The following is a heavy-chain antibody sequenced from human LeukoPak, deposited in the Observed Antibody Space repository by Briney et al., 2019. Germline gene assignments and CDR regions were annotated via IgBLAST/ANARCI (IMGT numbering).Heavy chain of an antibody. Sequence: GGSLRLSCAASVFTLSRYSMTWVRQAPGKGLEWVSSISGSTGYIYYADSVKGRFTISRDNAKNSLYLQMNSLRAEDTAVYYCASEGVKSMLRGVIYGMDVWGQGTTVTVSS. CDR3: ASEGVKSMLRGVIYGMDV. CDR2: ISGSTGYI. D-gene: IGHD3-10*01. CDR1: VFTLSRYS. J-gene: IGHJ6*02. V-gene: IGHV3-21*01.